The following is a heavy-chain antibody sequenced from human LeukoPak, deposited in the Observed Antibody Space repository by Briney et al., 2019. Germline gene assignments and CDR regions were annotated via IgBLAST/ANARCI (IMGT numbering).Heavy chain of an antibody. Sequence: ASVKVSCRASGYTFTSYYMHWVRQAPGQGHEWMGIINPSGGSTSYGQKFQGRGTLTRDMSTSTVYMELSSLRSDDTAVYYCARGDYYDSSGPTDYWGQGTLVTVSS. CDR1: GYTFTSYY. J-gene: IGHJ4*02. CDR2: INPSGGST. D-gene: IGHD3-22*01. CDR3: ARGDYYDSSGPTDY. V-gene: IGHV1-46*01.